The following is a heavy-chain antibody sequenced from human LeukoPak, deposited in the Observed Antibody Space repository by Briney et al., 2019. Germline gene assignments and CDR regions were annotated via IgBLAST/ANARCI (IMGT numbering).Heavy chain of an antibody. CDR2: IYPGDSDT. V-gene: IGHV5-51*01. J-gene: IGHJ5*02. CDR3: ARHLAGYSSSIMT. CDR1: RYSFTSYW. Sequence: GESLKISCKGSRYSFTSYWIGWVRQMPGKGLEWMGIIYPGDSDTRYSPSFQGQVTISADKSISTAYLQWSSLKASGTAMYYCARHLAGYSSSIMTWGQGTLVTVSS. D-gene: IGHD6-13*01.